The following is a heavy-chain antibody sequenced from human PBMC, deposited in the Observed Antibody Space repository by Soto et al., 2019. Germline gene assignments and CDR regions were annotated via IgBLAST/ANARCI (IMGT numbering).Heavy chain of an antibody. J-gene: IGHJ5*02. V-gene: IGHV4-31*03. CDR3: ARGTVTYGSGTYGIHWFDP. CDR1: GGSISSGGYY. D-gene: IGHD3-10*01. Sequence: QVQLQESGPGLVKPSQTLSLTCTVSGGSISSGGYYWSWIRQHPGKGLEWIGYIYYSGSTYYNPSLKSRVTISVDTSRNQVSLKLSSVTAADTAVYYCARGTVTYGSGTYGIHWFDPWGQGTLVTVSS. CDR2: IYYSGST.